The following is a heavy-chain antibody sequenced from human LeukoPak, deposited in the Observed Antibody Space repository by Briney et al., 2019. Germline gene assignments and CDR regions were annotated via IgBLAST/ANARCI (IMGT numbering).Heavy chain of an antibody. J-gene: IGHJ6*03. D-gene: IGHD1-14*01. V-gene: IGHV5-51*01. CDR2: IYPGDSDT. Sequence: GESLKISCKGSGYSFTSYWIGWVRQMPGKGLEWMGIIYPGDSDTRYSPSFQGQVTISADKSISTAYLQWSSLKASDTAMYYCARHFQTEDYYYYYMDVWGKGTTVTVSS. CDR1: GYSFTSYW. CDR3: ARHFQTEDYYYYYMDV.